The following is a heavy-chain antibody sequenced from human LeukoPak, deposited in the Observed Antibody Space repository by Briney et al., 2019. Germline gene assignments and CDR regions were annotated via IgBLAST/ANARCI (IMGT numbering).Heavy chain of an antibody. D-gene: IGHD5-24*01. CDR1: GGSFSDDY. CDR3: ARVHGHNLGTLDY. J-gene: IGHJ4*02. Sequence: WETLSLTCTVYGGSFSDDYWSWVRQPPGEGLQWIGEINAGGSTNKNPSLQSRLIMSVDTSKNQFSLNLTSVTAADTAVYYCARVHGHNLGTLDYWGQGILVT. V-gene: IGHV4-34*01. CDR2: INAGGST.